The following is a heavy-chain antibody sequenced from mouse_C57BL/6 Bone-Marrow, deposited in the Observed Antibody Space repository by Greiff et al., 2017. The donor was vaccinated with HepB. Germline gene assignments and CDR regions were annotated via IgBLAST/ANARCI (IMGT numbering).Heavy chain of an antibody. J-gene: IGHJ4*01. D-gene: IGHD1-1*01. Sequence: EVKLVESGEGLVKPGGSLKLSCAASGFTFSSYAMSWVRQTPEKRLEWVAYISSGGDYIYYADTVKGRFTISRDNARNTLYLQRSSLKSEDTAMYYCTRDRFITTVVATHYYAMDYWGQGTSVTVSS. V-gene: IGHV5-9-1*02. CDR3: TRDRFITTVVATHYYAMDY. CDR2: ISSGGDYI. CDR1: GFTFSSYA.